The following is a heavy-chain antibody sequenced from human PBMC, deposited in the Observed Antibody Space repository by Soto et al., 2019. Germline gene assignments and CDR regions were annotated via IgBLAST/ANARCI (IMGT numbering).Heavy chain of an antibody. V-gene: IGHV4-30-4*01. Sequence: TMSLTCPGAGASLNRGDYYWSWIRQPPGKGLEWIGHIYYSGSTYYNPSLKSRAGISVDSSKSQVSLKLTSVTAADTAVYFCARILMNYYRWEFWGQGALVTGSA. CDR1: GASLNRGDYY. CDR2: IYYSGST. D-gene: IGHD3-10*01. CDR3: ARILMNYYRWEF. J-gene: IGHJ4*02.